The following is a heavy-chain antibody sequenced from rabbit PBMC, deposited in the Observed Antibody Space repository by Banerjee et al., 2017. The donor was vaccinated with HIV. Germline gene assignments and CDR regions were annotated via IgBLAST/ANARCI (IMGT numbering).Heavy chain of an antibody. D-gene: IGHD6-1*01. J-gene: IGHJ4*01. V-gene: IGHV1S47*01. CDR1: GFDFSSYG. CDR3: VRVAGYAGYGYAVHNL. Sequence: QEQLVESGGGLVQPGGSLKLSCKASGFDFSSYGVSWVRQAPGKGLEWIGYIDPVFGSTYYASWVNGRFTISSHNAQNTLYLQLNSLTAADTATYFCVRVAGYAGYGYAVHNLWGPGTLVTVS. CDR2: IDPVFGST.